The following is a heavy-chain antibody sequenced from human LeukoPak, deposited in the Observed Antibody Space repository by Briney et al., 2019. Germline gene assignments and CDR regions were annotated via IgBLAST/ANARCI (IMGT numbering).Heavy chain of an antibody. CDR3: ASARFGSGSYVHY. Sequence: PGGSLRLSCAASGFTVSSNYMTWIRQPPGKGLEWIGEINHSGSTNYNPSLKSRVTISVDTSKNQFSLKLSSVTAADTAVYYCASARFGSGSYVHYWGQGTLVTVSS. J-gene: IGHJ4*02. V-gene: IGHV4-34*08. D-gene: IGHD3-10*01. CDR1: GFTVSSNY. CDR2: INHSGST.